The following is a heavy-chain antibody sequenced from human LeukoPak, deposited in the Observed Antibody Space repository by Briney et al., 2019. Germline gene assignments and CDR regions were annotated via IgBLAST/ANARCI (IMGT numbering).Heavy chain of an antibody. Sequence: GGSLRLSCAASGFTFSSYWMHWVRQAPGKGLEWVSLISGDGGSTYYADSVKGRFTISRDNSKNSLYLQMNSLRTEDTALYYCANLGFDYWGQGTLVTVSS. CDR3: ANLGFDY. J-gene: IGHJ4*02. V-gene: IGHV3-43*02. D-gene: IGHD3-16*01. CDR1: GFTFSSYW. CDR2: ISGDGGST.